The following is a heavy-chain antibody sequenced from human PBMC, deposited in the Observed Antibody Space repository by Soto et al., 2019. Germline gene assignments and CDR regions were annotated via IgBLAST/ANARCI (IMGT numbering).Heavy chain of an antibody. Sequence: SETLSLTCNVSGGSISSSRSYWAWIRQPPGKGLEWIAKIFYSGSTNYNPSLKSRVTMSVDTSKNQFSLTLNSVTAADTATYYCARGGISHWAYFYYMDVWDRGTTVTVSS. CDR2: IFYSGST. CDR1: GGSISSSRSY. CDR3: ARGGISHWAYFYYMDV. J-gene: IGHJ6*03. D-gene: IGHD2-21*01. V-gene: IGHV4-39*07.